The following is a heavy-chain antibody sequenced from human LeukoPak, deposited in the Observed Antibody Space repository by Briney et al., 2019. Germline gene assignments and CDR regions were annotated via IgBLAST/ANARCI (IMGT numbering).Heavy chain of an antibody. V-gene: IGHV3-74*01. D-gene: IGHD6-19*01. CDR1: GFTFSSYW. Sequence: GGSLRLSCAASGFTFSSYWMHWVRQGTGKGPVWVSRISSDGSSTTYADSVKGRFTISRDNAKNTLYLQVNSLRAEDTAVYYCARGGAVALNWCDPWGQGTLVTVSS. CDR3: ARGGAVALNWCDP. J-gene: IGHJ5*02. CDR2: ISSDGSST.